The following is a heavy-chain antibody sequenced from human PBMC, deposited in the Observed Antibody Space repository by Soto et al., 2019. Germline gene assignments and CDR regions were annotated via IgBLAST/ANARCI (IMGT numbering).Heavy chain of an antibody. D-gene: IGHD3-3*01. CDR2: ISGSGGST. Sequence: EVQLLESGGGLVQPGGSLRLSCAASGFTFSSYAMSWVRQAPGKGLEWVSAISGSGGSTYYADSVKGRFTISRDNSKNPLYLQMNSLRAEDTAVYYCAKEQPYYDFDLDAFDIWGQGTMVTVSS. CDR3: AKEQPYYDFDLDAFDI. J-gene: IGHJ3*02. CDR1: GFTFSSYA. V-gene: IGHV3-23*01.